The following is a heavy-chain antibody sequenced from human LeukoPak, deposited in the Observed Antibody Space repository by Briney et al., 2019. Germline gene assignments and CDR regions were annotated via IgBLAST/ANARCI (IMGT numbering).Heavy chain of an antibody. Sequence: ASVKVSCKASGYTFTSYGINWVRQAPGQGLEWMGWISAYNGNANYAQKLQGRVTMTTDTSTSTAYMELRSLRSGDTAVYYCARETRYNWNYDPAFDIWGQGTMVTVSS. CDR3: ARETRYNWNYDPAFDI. CDR2: ISAYNGNA. CDR1: GYTFTSYG. V-gene: IGHV1-18*01. J-gene: IGHJ3*02. D-gene: IGHD1-7*01.